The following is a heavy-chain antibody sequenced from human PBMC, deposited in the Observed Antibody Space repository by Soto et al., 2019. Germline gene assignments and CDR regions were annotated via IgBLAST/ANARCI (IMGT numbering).Heavy chain of an antibody. V-gene: IGHV4-39*01. Sequence: SETLSLTCTVSGGSISSSSYYWGWIRQPPGKGLEWIGSIYYSGSTYYNPSLKSRVTISVDTSKNQFSLKLSSVTAADTAVYYCARLSMIAAAGQADYWGQGTLVTVSS. J-gene: IGHJ4*02. D-gene: IGHD6-13*01. CDR3: ARLSMIAAAGQADY. CDR2: IYYSGST. CDR1: GGSISSSSYY.